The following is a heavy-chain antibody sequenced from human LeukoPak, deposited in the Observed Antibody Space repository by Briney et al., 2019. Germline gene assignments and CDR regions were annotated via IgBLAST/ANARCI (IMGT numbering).Heavy chain of an antibody. CDR3: ARDIPIQLGHP. J-gene: IGHJ5*02. V-gene: IGHV1-46*01. CDR2: INPSAGST. D-gene: IGHD5-18*01. Sequence: GASVKVSCKASGYTFSSYYFHWVRQAPGQGLEWMGIINPSAGSTNYAQKLQGRVTMTTDTSTSTAYMELRGLRSDDTAVYYCARDIPIQLGHPWGQGTLVTVSS. CDR1: GYTFSSYY.